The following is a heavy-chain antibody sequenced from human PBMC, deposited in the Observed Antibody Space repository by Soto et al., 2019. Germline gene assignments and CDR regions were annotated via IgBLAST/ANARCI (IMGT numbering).Heavy chain of an antibody. D-gene: IGHD2-15*01. V-gene: IGHV1-24*01. CDR1: GYTLTELS. CDR2: FDPEDGET. J-gene: IGHJ4*02. Sequence: ASVKVSCKXSGYTLTELSMHWVRQAPGKGLEWMGGFDPEDGETIYAQKFQGRVTMTEDTSTDTAYMELSSLRSEDTAVYYCATSRAPGGRPVVAYFDFWGQGTLVTVSS. CDR3: ATSRAPGGRPVVAYFDF.